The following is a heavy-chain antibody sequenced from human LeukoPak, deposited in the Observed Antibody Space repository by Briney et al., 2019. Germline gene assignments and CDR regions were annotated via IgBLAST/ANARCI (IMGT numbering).Heavy chain of an antibody. CDR1: GGSISSGSYY. CDR2: IYTSGST. V-gene: IGHV4-61*02. CDR3: ARDGLERNWFDP. D-gene: IGHD6-19*01. J-gene: IGHJ5*02. Sequence: NPSQTLSLTCTVSGGSISSGSYYWCWIRQPAGKGLEWIGRIYTSGSTYYNPSLKSRVTISVDTSKNQFSLKLSSVTAADTAVYYCARDGLERNWFDPWGQGTLVTVSS.